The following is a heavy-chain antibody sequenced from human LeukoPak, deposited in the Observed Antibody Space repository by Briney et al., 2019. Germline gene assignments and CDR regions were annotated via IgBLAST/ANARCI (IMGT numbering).Heavy chain of an antibody. J-gene: IGHJ6*04. CDR1: GFTFDDYA. CDR2: ISWDGGST. CDR3: ARAAAGPYYYYYYGVDV. Sequence: GGSLRLSCAASGFTFDDYAMHWVRQAPGKGLEWVSLISWDGGSTYYADSVKGRFTISRGNSKNSLYLQMNSLRAEDTALYYCARAAAGPYYYYYYGVDVWGKGTTVTVSS. V-gene: IGHV3-43D*04. D-gene: IGHD6-13*01.